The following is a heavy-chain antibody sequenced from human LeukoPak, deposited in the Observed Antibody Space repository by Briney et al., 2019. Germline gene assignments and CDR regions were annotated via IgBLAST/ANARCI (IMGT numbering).Heavy chain of an antibody. CDR3: ARDFIVVVPAAISLGY. D-gene: IGHD2-2*02. V-gene: IGHV1-18*01. Sequence: ASVKVSCKASGYTFTSYGISWVRQAPGQGLEWMGWISAYNGNTNYAQKLQGRVTMTTDTPTSTAYMELRSLRSDDTAVYYCARDFIVVVPAAISLGYWGQGTLVTVSS. CDR1: GYTFTSYG. CDR2: ISAYNGNT. J-gene: IGHJ4*02.